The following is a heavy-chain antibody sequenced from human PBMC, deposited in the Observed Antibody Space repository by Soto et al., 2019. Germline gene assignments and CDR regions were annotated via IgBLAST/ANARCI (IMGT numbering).Heavy chain of an antibody. CDR2: IYTSGTT. CDR3: AREDYYDTGYYVV. Sequence: SETLSLTCTVSGRSMSGYYWSWIRQPARERLEWIGRIYTSGTTDFNPSLKGRVTMSVDTSKNQFSLKLTSVTAADTALYYCAREDYYDTGYYVVWGQGTQVTVSS. CDR1: GRSMSGYY. D-gene: IGHD3-9*01. J-gene: IGHJ4*02. V-gene: IGHV4-4*07.